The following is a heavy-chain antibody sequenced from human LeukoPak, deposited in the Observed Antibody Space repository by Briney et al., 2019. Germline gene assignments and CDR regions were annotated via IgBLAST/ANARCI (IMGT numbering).Heavy chain of an antibody. Sequence: PSGTLSLTCDVSGGSITQTNYLTWVRQPPGKGLEWIGEVNLQGSTNYNPSLMRRVAISVDTSANHVSLQLTSVTAADTAVYYCAREGGPYRPLDYSGQGTLVTVSS. CDR3: AREGGPYRPLDY. CDR1: GGSITQTNY. J-gene: IGHJ4*02. V-gene: IGHV4-4*02. CDR2: VNLQGST.